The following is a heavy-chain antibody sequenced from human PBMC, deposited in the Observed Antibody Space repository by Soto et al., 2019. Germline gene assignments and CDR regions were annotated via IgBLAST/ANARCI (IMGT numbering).Heavy chain of an antibody. CDR1: GGSISSYY. J-gene: IGHJ4*02. CDR3: ARTRWELIQSLFDY. V-gene: IGHV4-59*01. D-gene: IGHD1-26*01. CDR2: IYYSGST. Sequence: PSETLSLTCTVSGGSISSYYWSWIRQPPGKGLEWIGYIYYSGSTNYNPSLKSRVTISVDTSKNQFSLKLSSVTAADTAVYYCARTRWELIQSLFDYWGQGTVVTVSS.